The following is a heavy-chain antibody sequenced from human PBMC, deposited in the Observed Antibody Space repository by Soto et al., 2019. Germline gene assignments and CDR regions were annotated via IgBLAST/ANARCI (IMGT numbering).Heavy chain of an antibody. CDR2: ISGSGGSI. J-gene: IGHJ2*01. D-gene: IGHD2-21*02. V-gene: IGHV3-23*01. Sequence: EVQLLESGGGLVQPGGSLRLSCAASGFTFSIYAMSWVRQAPGKGLEWVSAISGSGGSIYFANSVKGRFTISRDNSKDTMYLQINSLRAEDTAVYYCAIMPICGDDCRAGTFRFFDLWGRGTLVTVSS. CDR3: AIMPICGDDCRAGTFRFFDL. CDR1: GFTFSIYA.